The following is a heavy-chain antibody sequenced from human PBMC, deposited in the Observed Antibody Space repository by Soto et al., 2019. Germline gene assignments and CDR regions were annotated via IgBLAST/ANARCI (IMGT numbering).Heavy chain of an antibody. Sequence: SVKVSCKASGGTFSSYAISWVRQAPGQGLEWMGGIIPIFGTANYAQKFQGRVTITADESTSTAYMELSSLRSEDTAVYYCASRISYGSGRGFRYYYYGMDVWGQGTTVTVSS. D-gene: IGHD3-10*01. CDR2: IIPIFGTA. CDR1: GGTFSSYA. V-gene: IGHV1-69*13. CDR3: ASRISYGSGRGFRYYYYGMDV. J-gene: IGHJ6*02.